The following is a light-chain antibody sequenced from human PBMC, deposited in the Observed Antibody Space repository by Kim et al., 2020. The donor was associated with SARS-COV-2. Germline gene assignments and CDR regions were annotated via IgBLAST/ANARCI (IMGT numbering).Light chain of an antibody. CDR3: QQCSSWPLT. Sequence: LSAEERAPLSRSAKQSIGNYLAWYQQKPGQAPRLVIYGASNRATGIPARFSGSGSGTDFTLTISSLEAEDFAVYYCQQCSSWPLTFGGGTKVDIK. CDR2: GAS. V-gene: IGKV3-11*01. CDR1: QSIGNY. J-gene: IGKJ4*01.